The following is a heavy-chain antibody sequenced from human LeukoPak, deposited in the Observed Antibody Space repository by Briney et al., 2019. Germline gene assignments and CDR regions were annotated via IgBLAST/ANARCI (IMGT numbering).Heavy chain of an antibody. CDR3: AKDPLEWELLRVDYFNY. CDR2: ISSSSSSYSYT. CDR1: GFTFSSYS. J-gene: IGHJ4*02. D-gene: IGHD1-26*01. Sequence: GGSLRLSCAASGFTFSSYSMHWVRQAPGKGLEWVSSISSSSSSYSYTYYADSVKGRFTISRDNAKNALLLQMNRLRAEDTAVYYCAKDPLEWELLRVDYFNYWGQGTLVTVSS. V-gene: IGHV3-21*04.